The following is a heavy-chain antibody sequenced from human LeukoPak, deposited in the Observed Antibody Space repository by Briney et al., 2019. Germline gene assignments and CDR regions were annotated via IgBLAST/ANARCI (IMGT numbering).Heavy chain of an antibody. CDR3: ARRRYCSGGSCHAIDY. J-gene: IGHJ4*02. Sequence: SETLSLTCTVSGGSIISSSYYWGWIRQPPGKGLEWIGSIYYSGSTYYNPSLKSRVTIDTSKNQFSLKLSSVTAADTAVYYCARRRYCSGGSCHAIDYWGQGTLVTVSS. V-gene: IGHV4-39*01. CDR1: GGSIISSSYY. D-gene: IGHD2-15*01. CDR2: IYYSGST.